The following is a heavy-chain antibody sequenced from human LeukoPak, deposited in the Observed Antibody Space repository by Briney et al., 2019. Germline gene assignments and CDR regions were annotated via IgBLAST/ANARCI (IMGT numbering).Heavy chain of an antibody. J-gene: IGHJ4*02. CDR2: IQKDGGSK. V-gene: IGHV3-30*02. CDR1: GFMFSTYV. CDR3: AKEPGEGGSAFDY. Sequence: PGGSLRLSCAGSGFMFSTYVMNWVRQAPGKGLEWVTFIQKDGGSKFYADSVKGRFTISRDNSKKTVYLQMSSLTIEDTAVYYCAKEPGEGGSAFDYWGQGTLVTVYS. D-gene: IGHD3-16*01.